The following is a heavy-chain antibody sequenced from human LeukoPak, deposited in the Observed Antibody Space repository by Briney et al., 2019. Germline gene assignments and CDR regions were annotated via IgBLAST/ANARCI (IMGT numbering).Heavy chain of an antibody. V-gene: IGHV4-59*01. D-gene: IGHD3-22*01. CDR3: ARHYYDSSGYYDAFDI. CDR2: VYYSGST. J-gene: IGHJ3*02. CDR1: GGSISSYY. Sequence: SETLSLTCTVSGGSISSYYWSWIRQPPGKGLEWIGYVYYSGSTNYNPSLKSRVTISVDTSKNQFSLKLTSVTAADTAVYYCARHYYDSSGYYDAFDIWGQGTMVTVSS.